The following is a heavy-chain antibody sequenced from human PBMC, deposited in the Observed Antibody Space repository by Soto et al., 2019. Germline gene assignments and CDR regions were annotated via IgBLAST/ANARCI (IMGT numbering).Heavy chain of an antibody. V-gene: IGHV4-38-2*02. CDR2: MYQSGSA. D-gene: IGHD3-10*01. CDR3: AGGPKLLWNYFDH. CDR1: GYSISNGYY. J-gene: IGHJ4*02. Sequence: PSETLSLTCTVSGYSISNGYYWGWIRQPPGKGLEWIGSMYQSGSAYYNASLKSRVTISVDTSKNQFSLKLDSVTAADTAMYYCAGGPKLLWNYFDHWGQGSLVTVSS.